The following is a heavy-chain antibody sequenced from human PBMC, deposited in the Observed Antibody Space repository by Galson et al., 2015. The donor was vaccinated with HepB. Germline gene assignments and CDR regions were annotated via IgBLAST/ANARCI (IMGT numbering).Heavy chain of an antibody. J-gene: IGHJ4*02. V-gene: IGHV3-23*01. CDR1: GFTFSSYA. Sequence: SLRLSCAASGFTFSSYAMSWVRQAPGKGLEWVSAISGSGGSTYYADSVKGRFTISRDNSNNTLYLQMNSLRAEDTAVYYCARAWELRGYFDYWGQGTLVTVSS. D-gene: IGHD1-26*01. CDR3: ARAWELRGYFDY. CDR2: ISGSGGST.